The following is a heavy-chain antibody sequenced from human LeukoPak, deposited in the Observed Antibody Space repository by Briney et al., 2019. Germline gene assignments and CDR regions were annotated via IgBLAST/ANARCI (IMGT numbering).Heavy chain of an antibody. V-gene: IGHV4-34*01. J-gene: IGHJ4*02. CDR3: ARERIVGPTTVFDY. D-gene: IGHD1-26*01. CDR1: GGSFSGYY. Sequence: PSETLSLTCAVYGGSFSGYYWSWIRQPPGKGLEWIGEINHSGSTNYNPSLKSRVTISVDTSKNQFSLKLSSVTAADTAVYYCARERIVGPTTVFDYWGQGTLVTVSS. CDR2: INHSGST.